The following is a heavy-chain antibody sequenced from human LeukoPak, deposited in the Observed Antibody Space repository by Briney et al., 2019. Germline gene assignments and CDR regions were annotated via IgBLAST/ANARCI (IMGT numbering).Heavy chain of an antibody. CDR2: IDTDGSST. V-gene: IGHV3-74*01. D-gene: IGHD3-16*01. Sequence: GGSLRLFCAASGFTFSNHWMYWVRQGPGKGLVGISDIDTDGSSTNYADSVKGRFTISRDNAKNTLYLQMNSLGAADTAVYYCVRALGDYWGQGDYWGQGTLVTVSS. J-gene: IGHJ4*02. CDR1: GFTFSNHW. CDR3: VRALGDYWGQGDY.